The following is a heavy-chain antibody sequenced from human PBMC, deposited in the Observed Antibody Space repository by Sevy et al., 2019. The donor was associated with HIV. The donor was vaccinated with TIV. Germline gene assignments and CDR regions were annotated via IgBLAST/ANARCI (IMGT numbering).Heavy chain of an antibody. Sequence: ASVKVSCKASGYSFTSYGISWVRQAPGQGLEWMGWISTLNVNTNNGQKFQGRVTMTTDTSTSTAYMELRSLRSDDTAVYYCARDDCSSLSCHGSLLYWGQGTLVTVSS. J-gene: IGHJ4*02. CDR2: ISTLNVNT. CDR1: GYSFTSYG. D-gene: IGHD2-2*01. V-gene: IGHV1-18*01. CDR3: ARDDCSSLSCHGSLLY.